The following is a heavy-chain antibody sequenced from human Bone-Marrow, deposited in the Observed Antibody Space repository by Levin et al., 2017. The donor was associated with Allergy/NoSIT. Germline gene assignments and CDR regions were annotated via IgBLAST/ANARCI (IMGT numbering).Heavy chain of an antibody. D-gene: IGHD4-17*01. CDR2: IYYSGST. CDR1: GGSISSYY. Sequence: SQTLSLTCTVSGGSISSYYWSWIRQPPGKGLEWIGYIYYSGSTNYNPSLKSRVTISVDTSKNQFSLKLSSVTAADTAVYYCAREGVTTGMDYWGQGTLVTVSS. CDR3: AREGVTTGMDY. V-gene: IGHV4-59*01. J-gene: IGHJ4*02.